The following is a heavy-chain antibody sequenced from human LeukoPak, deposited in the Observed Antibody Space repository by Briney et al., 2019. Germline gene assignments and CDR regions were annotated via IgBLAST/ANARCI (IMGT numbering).Heavy chain of an antibody. J-gene: IGHJ4*02. D-gene: IGHD6-13*01. CDR2: ISNKGSSSTT. Sequence: GGSLRLSCAASGFIFSDYYMGWVRQAPGKGLEWVSYISNKGSSSTTYYADSVKGRFTISRDDAQNSLYLQMNSLRADDTAVYYCAKDILAAGLFFDYWGQGILVTVSS. V-gene: IGHV3-11*01. CDR1: GFIFSDYY. CDR3: AKDILAAGLFFDY.